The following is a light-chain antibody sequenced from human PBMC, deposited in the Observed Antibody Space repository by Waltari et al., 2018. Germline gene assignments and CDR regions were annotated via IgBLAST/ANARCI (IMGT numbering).Light chain of an antibody. Sequence: EIVMTQTPLSLSVTPGQTASIFCKSSQSLLDRNAKTYLYWYLQKPGQPPQLLIYEVSNRFPGVPDRFSGSGSGTDFALKISRVEAEDVGVYYCMQSIELPRTFGQGTKVEIK. V-gene: IGKV2D-29*01. J-gene: IGKJ1*01. CDR2: EVS. CDR1: QSLLDRNAKTY. CDR3: MQSIELPRT.